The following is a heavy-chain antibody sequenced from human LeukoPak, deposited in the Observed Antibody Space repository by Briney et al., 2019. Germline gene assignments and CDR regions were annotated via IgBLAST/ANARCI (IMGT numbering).Heavy chain of an antibody. Sequence: ASVKVSCKASGYIFTGYYIHWVRQAPGQGLEWTGRINPNSGGTNYAQKFQGRVTMTRDTSISTAYMELTRLRSDDTAVYYCARDLLPPGTAGFDFDLWGQGTLVTVSS. CDR1: GYIFTGYY. D-gene: IGHD1-1*01. V-gene: IGHV1-2*06. CDR2: INPNSGGT. CDR3: ARDLLPPGTAGFDFDL. J-gene: IGHJ4*02.